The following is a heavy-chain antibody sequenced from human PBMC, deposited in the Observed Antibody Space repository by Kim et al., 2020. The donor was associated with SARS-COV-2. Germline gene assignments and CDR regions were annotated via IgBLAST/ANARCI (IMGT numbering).Heavy chain of an antibody. J-gene: IGHJ4*02. D-gene: IGHD2-2*01. Sequence: RVTISVDTSKNQFSLKLSSVTAADTAVYYCARAPFDIVVVPAAGPYYFDYWGQGTLVTVSS. V-gene: IGHV4-39*07. CDR3: ARAPFDIVVVPAAGPYYFDY.